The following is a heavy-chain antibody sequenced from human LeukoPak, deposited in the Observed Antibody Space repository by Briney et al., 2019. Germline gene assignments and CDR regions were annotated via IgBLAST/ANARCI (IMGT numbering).Heavy chain of an antibody. J-gene: IGHJ4*02. V-gene: IGHV1-69*02. Sequence: SVKVSCKASGGTFSSHTISWVRQAPGQGLEWMGRIIPILGIANYAQKFQGRVTITADKSTSTAYMELSSLRSEDTAVYYCATRGILIVGATTPFDYWGQGTLVTVSS. CDR1: GGTFSSHT. D-gene: IGHD1-26*01. CDR2: IIPILGIA. CDR3: ATRGILIVGATTPFDY.